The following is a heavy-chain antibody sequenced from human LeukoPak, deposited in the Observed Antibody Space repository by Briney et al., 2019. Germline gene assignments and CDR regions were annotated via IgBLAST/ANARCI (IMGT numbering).Heavy chain of an antibody. D-gene: IGHD3-3*01. CDR2: IYTSGST. Sequence: PSETLSLTCTVSGGSISSGSYYWSWIRQPAGKGLEWIGRIYTSGSTNYNPSLKSRVTISVDTSKNQFSLKLSSVTAADTAVYYCAREIFGVVSNWFDPWGQGTLVTVSS. V-gene: IGHV4-61*02. CDR3: AREIFGVVSNWFDP. J-gene: IGHJ5*02. CDR1: GGSISSGSYY.